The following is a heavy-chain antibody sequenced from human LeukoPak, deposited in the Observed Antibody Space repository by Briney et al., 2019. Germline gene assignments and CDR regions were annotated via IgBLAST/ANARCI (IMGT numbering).Heavy chain of an antibody. V-gene: IGHV1-69*05. CDR2: IIPIFGTA. CDR3: ARGYYDFWSGSRGPFDY. D-gene: IGHD3-3*01. J-gene: IGHJ4*02. CDR1: GGTFSSYA. Sequence: SVKVSCKASGGTFSSYAISWVRQAPGQGLEWMGGIIPIFGTANYAQKFQGRVTITTDESTSTAYMELSSLRSEDTAVYYCARGYYDFWSGSRGPFDYWGQGTLVTVSS.